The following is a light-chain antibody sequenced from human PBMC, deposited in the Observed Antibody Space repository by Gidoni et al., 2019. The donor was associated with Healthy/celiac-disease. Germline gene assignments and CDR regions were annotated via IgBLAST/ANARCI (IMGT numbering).Light chain of an antibody. CDR2: SNN. J-gene: IGLJ7*01. CDR3: AAWDDSLNGAV. CDR1: SSNIGSNT. Sequence: QSVLTQPPSASGTPGQGVTISCSGSSSNIGSNTVNWYQQLPGTAPKLLIYSNNQRLSGVPDRFSGSKSGTSASLAISGLQSEDEADYYCAAWDDSLNGAVFGGGSQLTVL. V-gene: IGLV1-44*01.